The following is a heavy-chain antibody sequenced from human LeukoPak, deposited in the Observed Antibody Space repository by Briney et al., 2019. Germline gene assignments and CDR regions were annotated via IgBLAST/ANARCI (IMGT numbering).Heavy chain of an antibody. J-gene: IGHJ4*02. D-gene: IGHD3-22*01. CDR3: ARPAGGSGYYYFDY. CDR2: INPNSGGT. CDR1: GYTFTGYY. V-gene: IGHV1-2*02. Sequence: RASVKVSCKASGYTFTGYYMHWVRQAPGQGLEWMGWINPNSGGTNYAQKFQGRVTMTRATSISTAYMELSRLRSDDTAVYYCARPAGGSGYYYFDYWGQGTLVTVSS.